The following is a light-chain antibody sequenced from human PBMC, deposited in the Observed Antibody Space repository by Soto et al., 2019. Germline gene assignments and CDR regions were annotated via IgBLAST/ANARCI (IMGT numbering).Light chain of an antibody. CDR1: QSVSSSY. V-gene: IGKV3-20*01. Sequence: EIVLTQSPGTLSLSPGERATLSCRASQSVSSSYLAWYQQTPGQAPRLLIYGASSMATGIPDRCSGSGSGTDFTITISRLEPEDFASYYCQQYGRSPWTFGQGTKLEIK. CDR2: GAS. CDR3: QQYGRSPWT. J-gene: IGKJ1*01.